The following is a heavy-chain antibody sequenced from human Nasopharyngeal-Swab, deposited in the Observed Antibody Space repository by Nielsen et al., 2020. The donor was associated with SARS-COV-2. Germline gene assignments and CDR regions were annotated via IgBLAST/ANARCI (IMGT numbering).Heavy chain of an antibody. V-gene: IGHV1-2*06. D-gene: IGHD2-2*01. CDR2: INPNSGGT. CDR1: GYTFTGYY. Sequence: ASGKVSCKASGYTFTGYYMHWVRQAPGQGLEWMGRINPNSGGTNYAQKFQGRVTMTRDTSISTAYMELSRLRSDDTAVYYCARSALGYCSSTSCYPLYYYYMDVWGKGTTVTVSS. J-gene: IGHJ6*03. CDR3: ARSALGYCSSTSCYPLYYYYMDV.